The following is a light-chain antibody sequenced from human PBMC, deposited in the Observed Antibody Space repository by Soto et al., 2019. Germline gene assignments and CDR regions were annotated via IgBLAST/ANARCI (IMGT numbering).Light chain of an antibody. V-gene: IGKV3-20*01. Sequence: EIVLTQSPGTLSLSPGERATLSCRASQSVASTYLTWYQQKPGQAPRLLIYGISRRASGIPDRFSGSGSGTDFTLTISRLEPEDFAVYYCQQYRSFGPGTKVDIK. CDR2: GIS. J-gene: IGKJ3*01. CDR1: QSVASTY. CDR3: QQYRS.